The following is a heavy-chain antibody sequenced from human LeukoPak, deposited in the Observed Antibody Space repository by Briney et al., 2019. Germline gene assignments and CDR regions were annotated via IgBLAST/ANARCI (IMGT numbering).Heavy chain of an antibody. J-gene: IGHJ6*02. CDR1: GGTFSSYA. CDR2: INPNSGGT. Sequence: GASVKVSCKASGGTFSSYAISWVRQAPGQGLEWMGWINPNSGGTNYAQKFQGRVTMTRDTSISTAYMELSRLRSDDTAVYYCARANYYYYYGMDVWGQGTTVTVSS. V-gene: IGHV1-2*02. CDR3: ARANYYYYYGMDV.